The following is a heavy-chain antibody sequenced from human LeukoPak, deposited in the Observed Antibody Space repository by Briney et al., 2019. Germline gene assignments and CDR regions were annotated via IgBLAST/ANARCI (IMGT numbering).Heavy chain of an antibody. D-gene: IGHD3-9*01. CDR1: GYTFTSYG. V-gene: IGHV1-18*01. CDR2: ISAYNGNT. CDR3: AREGFDWLLGAFDI. J-gene: IGHJ3*02. Sequence: ASVKVSCKASGYTFTSYGISWVRQAPGQGLEWMGWISAYNGNTNYAQKLQGRVTMTTDTSTSTAYMELSSLRSEDTAVYYCAREGFDWLLGAFDIWGQGTMVTVSS.